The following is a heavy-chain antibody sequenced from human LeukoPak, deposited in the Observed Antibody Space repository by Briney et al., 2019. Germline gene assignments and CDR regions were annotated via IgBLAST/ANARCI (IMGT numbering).Heavy chain of an antibody. V-gene: IGHV1-2*04. CDR3: ARGQFSTIVRGVISGMDV. D-gene: IGHD3-10*01. CDR1: GYTFTGYY. CDR2: INPNSGGT. Sequence: EASVKVSCKASGYTFTGYYMHWVRQAPGQGLEWMGWINPNSGGTNYAQKFQGWVTMTRDTSISTAYMELSRLRSDDTAVYYCARGQFSTIVRGVISGMDVWGQGTTVTVSS. J-gene: IGHJ6*02.